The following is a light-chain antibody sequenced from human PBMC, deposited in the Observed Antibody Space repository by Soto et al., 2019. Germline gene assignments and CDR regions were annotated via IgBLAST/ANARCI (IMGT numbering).Light chain of an antibody. CDR1: TSDVGGYDV. V-gene: IGLV2-14*02. CDR2: EVN. J-gene: IGLJ1*01. CDR3: SSYTDRKNLV. Sequence: QSVLTQPASVSGSPGQSITISCSGTTSDVGGYDVVSWYQQHPGKAPKLMIFEVNQRPSGVSDRFSGSKSGNTASLTVSALQAEDEADYYCSSYTDRKNLVFGTGTKVTV.